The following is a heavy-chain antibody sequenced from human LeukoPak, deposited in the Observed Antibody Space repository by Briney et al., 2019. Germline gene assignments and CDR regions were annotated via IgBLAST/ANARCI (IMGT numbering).Heavy chain of an antibody. J-gene: IGHJ6*02. D-gene: IGHD4-11*01. CDR3: ARDLGTVTTGRYYYGMDV. Sequence: SETLSLTCTVSGGSVSSGSYYWSWIRQPPGKGLEWIGYIYYSGSTNYNPSLKSRVTISVDTSKNQFSLKLSSVTAADTAVYYCARDLGTVTTGRYYYGMDVWGQGTTVTASS. V-gene: IGHV4-61*01. CDR1: GGSVSSGSYY. CDR2: IYYSGST.